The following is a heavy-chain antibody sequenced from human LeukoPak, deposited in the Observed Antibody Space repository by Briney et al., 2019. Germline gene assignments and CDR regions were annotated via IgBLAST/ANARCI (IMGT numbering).Heavy chain of an antibody. J-gene: IGHJ4*02. Sequence: QTGGSLRLSCAASEFTFNSYAMHWVRQAPGKGLEWVAFIRYDGSYKYYADSVKGRFTISRDNSQNTLYLQLNSLRADDTGVYYCARGGTSGWRTPNDDYWGQGTLVTVSS. CDR2: IRYDGSYK. CDR1: EFTFNSYA. CDR3: ARGGTSGWRTPNDDY. V-gene: IGHV3-30*02. D-gene: IGHD6-19*01.